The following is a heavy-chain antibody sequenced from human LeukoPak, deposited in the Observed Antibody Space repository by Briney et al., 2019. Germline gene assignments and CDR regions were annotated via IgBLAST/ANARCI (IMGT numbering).Heavy chain of an antibody. CDR2: ISGSGDAT. D-gene: IGHD6-6*01. CDR3: AKLRGLSSSSENNWFDP. Sequence: GGSLDLSCVASGFPFTSYGMSWVRQAPGKRLEWVSGISGSGDATYYADSVKGRFTISRDNSKNTLYLQMNSLRAEETAVYYCAKLRGLSSSSENNWFDPWGQGTLVTVSS. V-gene: IGHV3-23*01. J-gene: IGHJ5*02. CDR1: GFPFTSYG.